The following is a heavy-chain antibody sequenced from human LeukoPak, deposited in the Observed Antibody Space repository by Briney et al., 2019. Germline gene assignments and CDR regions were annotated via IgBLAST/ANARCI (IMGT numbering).Heavy chain of an antibody. J-gene: IGHJ4*02. Sequence: PGRSLRLSCAASGFTFSSYWMHWVRQAPGKGLVWVSRINSDGSSTSYADSVKGRFTISRDNAKNTLYLQMNSLRAEDTALYYCARDYDYGDYPGYWGQGTLVTVSS. CDR3: ARDYDYGDYPGY. D-gene: IGHD4-17*01. CDR2: INSDGSST. V-gene: IGHV3-74*01. CDR1: GFTFSSYW.